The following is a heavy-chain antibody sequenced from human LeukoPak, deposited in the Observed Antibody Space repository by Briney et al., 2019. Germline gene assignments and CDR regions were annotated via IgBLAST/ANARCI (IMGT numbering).Heavy chain of an antibody. D-gene: IGHD5-12*01. V-gene: IGHV5-51*01. J-gene: IGHJ4*02. CDR3: ARLDGYSGYDYGIAVAGYFDY. Sequence: GEPLKISCKGSGYSFTSYWIGWVRQMPGKGLEWMGIIYPGDSDTRYSPSFQGQVTISADKSISTAYLQWSSLKASDTAMYYCARLDGYSGYDYGIAVAGYFDYWGQGTLVTVSS. CDR1: GYSFTSYW. CDR2: IYPGDSDT.